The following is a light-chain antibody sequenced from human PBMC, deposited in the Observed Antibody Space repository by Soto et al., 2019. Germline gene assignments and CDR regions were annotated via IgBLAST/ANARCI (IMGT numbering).Light chain of an antibody. J-gene: IGKJ1*01. V-gene: IGKV3-20*01. CDR2: GAS. Sequence: EIVLTQSPGTLSFSPGERATLSCRASQSVSYTYLAWYQQKPGQPPRLLIYGASFKATGIPDRFSGSGSGTDFTLTISRLEPEDFAIYYCQQYDSSPWTFGQGTKVDIK. CDR3: QQYDSSPWT. CDR1: QSVSYTY.